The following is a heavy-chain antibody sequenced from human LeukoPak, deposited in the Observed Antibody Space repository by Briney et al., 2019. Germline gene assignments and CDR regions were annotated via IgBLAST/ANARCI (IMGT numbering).Heavy chain of an antibody. V-gene: IGHV4-59*12. CDR2: IYYSGST. J-gene: IGHJ4*02. CDR3: ARDAHYYDSSYFDY. D-gene: IGHD3-22*01. CDR1: GGSISSYY. Sequence: SETLSLTCIVSGGSISSYYWSWIRQPPGKGLEWIGYIYYSGSTNYNPSLKSRVTMSVDTSKNHFSLKLSSVTAADTAVYYCARDAHYYDSSYFDYWGQGTLVTVSS.